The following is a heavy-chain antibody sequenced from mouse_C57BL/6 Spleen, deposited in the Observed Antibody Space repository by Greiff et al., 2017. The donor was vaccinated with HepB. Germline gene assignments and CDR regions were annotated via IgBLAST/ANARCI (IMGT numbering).Heavy chain of an antibody. D-gene: IGHD2-4*01. V-gene: IGHV1-4*01. CDR2: INPSSGYT. CDR3: ARNDYDDGYAMDY. J-gene: IGHJ4*01. Sequence: QVQLQQSGAELARPGASVKMSCKASGYTFTSYTMHWVKQRPGQGLEWIGYINPSSGYTKYNQKFKDKATLTADKSSSTAYMQLSSLTSEDSAVYYCARNDYDDGYAMDYWGQGTSVTVSS. CDR1: GYTFTSYT.